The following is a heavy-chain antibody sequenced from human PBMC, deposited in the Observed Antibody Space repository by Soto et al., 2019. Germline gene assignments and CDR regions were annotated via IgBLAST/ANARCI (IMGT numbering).Heavy chain of an antibody. J-gene: IGHJ4*02. V-gene: IGHV3-30*18. CDR2: ISYDGSNK. CDR1: GFTFSSYG. D-gene: IGHD3-3*01. CDR3: AKGGRGLYDNADY. Sequence: AGSLRLSCAASGFTFSSYGMHWVRQAPGKGLEWVAVISYDGSNKYYADSVKGRFTISRDNSKNTLYLQMNSLRAEDTAVYYCAKGGRGLYDNADYWGQGTLVTVSS.